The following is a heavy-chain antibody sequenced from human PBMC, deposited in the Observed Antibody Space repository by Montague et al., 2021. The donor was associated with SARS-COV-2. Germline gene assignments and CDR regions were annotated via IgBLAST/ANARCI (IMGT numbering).Heavy chain of an antibody. CDR1: GGSFSGYY. Sequence: SETLSLTCAVYGGSFSGYYWSWIRQPPGKGLEWIGSIYYSGSTYYNPSLKSRVTTSVDTSKNQFSLKLSSVTAADTAVYYCASPTYYYDSSGSDAFDIWGQGTMVTVSS. J-gene: IGHJ3*02. D-gene: IGHD3-22*01. CDR3: ASPTYYYDSSGSDAFDI. V-gene: IGHV4-34*01. CDR2: IYYSGST.